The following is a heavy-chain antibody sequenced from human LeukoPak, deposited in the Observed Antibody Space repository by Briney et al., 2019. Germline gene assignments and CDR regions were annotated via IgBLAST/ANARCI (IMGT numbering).Heavy chain of an antibody. CDR2: INHSGST. J-gene: IGHJ5*02. CDR3: ARGPYGERFNWFDP. CDR1: GGSFSGYY. V-gene: IGHV4-34*01. Sequence: SETLSLTCADYGGSFSGYYWSWIRQPPGKGLEWIGEINHSGSTNYNPSLKSRVTISVDTSKNQFSLKLSSVTAADTAVYYCARGPYGERFNWFDPWGQGTLVTVSS. D-gene: IGHD4-17*01.